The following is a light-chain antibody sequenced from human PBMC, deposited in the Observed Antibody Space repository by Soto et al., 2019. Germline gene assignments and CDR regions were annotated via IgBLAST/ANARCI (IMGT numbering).Light chain of an antibody. CDR1: SSNIGSNS. J-gene: IGLJ1*01. CDR2: DDN. CDR3: ATWDDNLNGFYV. Sequence: QSVLTQPLSASGTPGQRVTISCSGSSSNIGSNSVNWYQQLPGTAPKLLMYDDNQRPSGVPARFSGSKSGTSASLAISGLQSEDEADYFCATWDDNLNGFYVFGTGTKVTVL. V-gene: IGLV1-44*01.